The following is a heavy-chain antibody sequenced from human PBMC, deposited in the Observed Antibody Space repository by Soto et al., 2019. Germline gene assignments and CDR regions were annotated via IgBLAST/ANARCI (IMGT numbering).Heavy chain of an antibody. CDR2: ISTDGSFT. Sequence: EQLVESGGTLVQQGGSLRLSCVTSGFTFRNHWMHWVRQAPGLGPEGLSRISTDGSFTTYADSVKGRFTISRDNAKSAVYLQMNSLRVEDTALYYCARPRSKSSSGFDLWGQGTMVTVSS. J-gene: IGHJ3*01. V-gene: IGHV3-74*03. CDR3: ARPRSKSSSGFDL. D-gene: IGHD2-2*01. CDR1: GFTFRNHW.